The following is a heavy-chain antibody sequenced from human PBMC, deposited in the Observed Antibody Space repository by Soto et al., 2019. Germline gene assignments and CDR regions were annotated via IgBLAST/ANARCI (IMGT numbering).Heavy chain of an antibody. CDR1: GFTFSDYD. CDR3: AKGGWLDD. J-gene: IGHJ4*02. V-gene: IGHV3-23*01. Sequence: EVQVLESGGGLVQPGGSLRLSCAASGFTFSDYDMTWVRQAPGKGLEWLSFISKSGDNTYYVDSVKGRFTTFRDNSKNTLYLHLSSLRAEDTALYYCAKGGWLDDWGPGTLVTVSS. D-gene: IGHD2-15*01. CDR2: ISKSGDNT.